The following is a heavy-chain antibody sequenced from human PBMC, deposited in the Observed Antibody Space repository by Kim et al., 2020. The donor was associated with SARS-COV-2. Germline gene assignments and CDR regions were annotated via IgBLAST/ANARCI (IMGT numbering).Heavy chain of an antibody. CDR1: GFTFSSYA. V-gene: IGHV3-23*01. Sequence: GGSLRLSCAASGFTFSSYAMSWVRQAPGKGLEWVSAISGSGGSTYYADSVKGRFTISRDNSKNTLYLQMNSLRAEDTAVYYCAKAGGSGSYYNVNWFDPWGQGTLVTVSS. CDR3: AKAGGSGSYYNVNWFDP. CDR2: ISGSGGST. D-gene: IGHD3-10*01. J-gene: IGHJ5*02.